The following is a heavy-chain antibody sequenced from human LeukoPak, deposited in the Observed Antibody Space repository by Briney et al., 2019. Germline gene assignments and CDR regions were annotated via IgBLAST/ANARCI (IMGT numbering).Heavy chain of an antibody. CDR3: ARRGHSGSYYTFDY. D-gene: IGHD1-26*01. CDR2: IYYSGST. J-gene: IGHJ4*02. V-gene: IGHV4-59*01. Sequence: SETLSLTCTVSGGSISTYYWSWLRQPPGKELEWIASIYYSGSTNFNPSLKSRVTISVDTSKNQFSLKLRSVTAADTAVYYCARRGHSGSYYTFDYWGQGTLVAVSS. CDR1: GGSISTYY.